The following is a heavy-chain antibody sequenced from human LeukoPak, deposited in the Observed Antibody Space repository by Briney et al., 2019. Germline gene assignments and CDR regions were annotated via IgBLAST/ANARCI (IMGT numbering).Heavy chain of an antibody. V-gene: IGHV4-59*08. CDR2: IYYSGST. D-gene: IGHD1-26*01. J-gene: IGHJ3*02. Sequence: PSETLSLTCTVSGGSISSYYWSWIGQPPGKGLEWIGYIYYSGSTNYNPSLKSRVTISVDTSKNQFSLKLSSVTAADTAVYYCASSGSYFFDAFDIWGQGTMVTVSS. CDR1: GGSISSYY. CDR3: ASSGSYFFDAFDI.